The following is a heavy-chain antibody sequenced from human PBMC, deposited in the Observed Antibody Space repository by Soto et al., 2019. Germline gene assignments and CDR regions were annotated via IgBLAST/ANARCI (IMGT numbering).Heavy chain of an antibody. V-gene: IGHV1-69*13. CDR3: AREIFGVIISGGRDAFDI. Sequence: ASVKVSCKASGGTFSTYAISWVRQAPGQGLEWMGGIIPIFGTAKYAQKFQGRVTITADESTSTAHMELSSLRSEDTAVYYCAREIFGVIISGGRDAFDIWGQGTMVTVSS. D-gene: IGHD3-3*01. J-gene: IGHJ3*02. CDR1: GGTFSTYA. CDR2: IIPIFGTA.